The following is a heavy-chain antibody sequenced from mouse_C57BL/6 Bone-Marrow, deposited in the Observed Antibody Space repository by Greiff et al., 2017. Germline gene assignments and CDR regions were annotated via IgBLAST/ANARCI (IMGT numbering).Heavy chain of an antibody. J-gene: IGHJ2*01. V-gene: IGHV1-81*01. Sequence: QVQLQQSGAELARPGASVKLSCKASGYTFTSYGISWVKQRTGQGLEWIGEIYPGSGNTYYNEKFKGKGTLTAAKSSSTAYMELRSLTSEDSAVYVCARSGSGYWGQGTTLTVSS. CDR2: IYPGSGNT. CDR1: GYTFTSYG. D-gene: IGHD3-1*01. CDR3: ARSGSGY.